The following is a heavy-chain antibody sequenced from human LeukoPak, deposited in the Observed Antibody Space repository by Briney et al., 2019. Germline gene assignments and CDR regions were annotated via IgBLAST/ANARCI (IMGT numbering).Heavy chain of an antibody. CDR2: IIPIFGTA. Sequence: VAAVKVSRKASGGTFTSYAISWVRQAPAQGLEWMEGIIPIFGTANYAQKYPRRVKITADECTSIAYMELSRLRSEDTAVYYCARGEFGTTFGMDVWGQGTTVTVSS. D-gene: IGHD1-7*01. V-gene: IGHV1-69*13. J-gene: IGHJ6*02. CDR3: ARGEFGTTFGMDV. CDR1: GGTFTSYA.